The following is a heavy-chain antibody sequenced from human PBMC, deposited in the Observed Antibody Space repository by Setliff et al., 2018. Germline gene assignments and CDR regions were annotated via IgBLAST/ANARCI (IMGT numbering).Heavy chain of an antibody. CDR3: AKVPNYISTTWSPDAY. D-gene: IGHD1-26*01. V-gene: IGHV1-2*07. CDR2: INPDSGVT. Sequence: GASVKVSCKASGYTFTGYYMHWVRQAPGQGLEWMGWINPDSGVTNYTHEFQGRVTMTRDTSINTAYLELSRLRSDDTAVYYCAKVPNYISTTWSPDAYWGQGTPVTVSS. CDR1: GYTFTGYY. J-gene: IGHJ4*02.